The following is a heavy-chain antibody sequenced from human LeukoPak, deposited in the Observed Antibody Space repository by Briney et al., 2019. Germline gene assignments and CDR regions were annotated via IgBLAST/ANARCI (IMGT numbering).Heavy chain of an antibody. V-gene: IGHV4-59*01. CDR1: GGSISSYY. CDR2: IYYSGST. Sequence: SETLSLTCTVSGGSISSYYWSWIRQPPGKGLEWIGYIYYSGSTNYNPSLKSRVTISVDTSKNQFSLKLSSVTAADTAVYYCARGEAHDAFDIWGQGTMVTVSS. J-gene: IGHJ3*02. D-gene: IGHD1-26*01. CDR3: ARGEAHDAFDI.